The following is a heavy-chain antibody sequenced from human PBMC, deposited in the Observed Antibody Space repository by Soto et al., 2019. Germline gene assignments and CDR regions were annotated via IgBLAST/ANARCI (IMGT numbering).Heavy chain of an antibody. D-gene: IGHD5-12*01. V-gene: IGHV1-69*01. CDR2: IIPISGRT. J-gene: IGHJ4*02. CDR3: ATRGTQGRWLEGADY. CDR1: GGTFSSLG. Sequence: QVQLLQSVAEVKRPGSSVKVSCEASGGTFSSLGFTWVRQAPGQGLEWMGGIIPISGRTTFAQKFQGRVTITADEATRATYMELTTLTSDDTAMYYCATRGTQGRWLEGADYWGQGTLVTVSS.